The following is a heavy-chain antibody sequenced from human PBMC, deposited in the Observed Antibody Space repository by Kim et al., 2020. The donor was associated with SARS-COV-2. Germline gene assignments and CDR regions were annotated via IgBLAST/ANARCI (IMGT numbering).Heavy chain of an antibody. D-gene: IGHD6-19*01. CDR3: ARILYRYSSGWYSDY. CDR1: GFSLSTSGMC. CDR2: IDWDDDK. Sequence: GPTLVNPTQTLTLTCTFSGFSLSTSGMCVSWIRHPPGKALEWLARIDWDDDKYYSTSLKTRLTISKDTSKNQVVLTMTNMDPVDTATYYCARILYRYSSGWYSDYWGQGTLGTVDS. J-gene: IGHJ4*02. V-gene: IGHV2-70*11.